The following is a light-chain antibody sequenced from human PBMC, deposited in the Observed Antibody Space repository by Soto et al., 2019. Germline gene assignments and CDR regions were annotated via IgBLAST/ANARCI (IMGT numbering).Light chain of an antibody. CDR2: GAS. CDR3: QQYNNWPFT. J-gene: IGKJ3*01. Sequence: EIVMTQSPATLSVSPGERATLSCRASQSISSNLAWYQQKPGQAPRLLIYGASTRATGIPATFSGSGSGTEYTLTTSCLQSEDFAVYYCQQYNNWPFTFGPGTKVDIK. V-gene: IGKV3-15*01. CDR1: QSISSN.